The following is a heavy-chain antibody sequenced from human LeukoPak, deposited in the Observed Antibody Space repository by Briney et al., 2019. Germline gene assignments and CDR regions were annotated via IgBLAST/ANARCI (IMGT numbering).Heavy chain of an antibody. D-gene: IGHD3-10*01. CDR1: GDSVSSNSVA. J-gene: IGHJ4*02. CDR3: ERGTNSAHGIDS. CDR2: TYYMSKWYN. V-gene: IGHV6-1*01. Sequence: SQTLSLTCAISGDSVSSNSVAWNWIRQSPSRGLEWLGRTYYMSKWYNDYAVSVRSRITMNPDTSKNQFSLQLNSVTPEDTAVDDCERGTNSAHGIDSWGQGTLVTVSS.